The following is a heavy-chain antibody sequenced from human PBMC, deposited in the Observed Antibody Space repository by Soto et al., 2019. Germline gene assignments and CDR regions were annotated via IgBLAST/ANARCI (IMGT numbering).Heavy chain of an antibody. CDR2: IFYSGTT. CDR3: ARGGYSYGGMYYFDY. Sequence: QVQLQESGPGLVKPSETVSLTCTVSGGSISSYYWSWVRQPPGKGLEWIGYIFYSGTTNYYPSLKSRVTISVDPSKNRFSLELTAVTAAYTAVYYCARGGYSYGGMYYFDYWGQGTLVTVSS. J-gene: IGHJ4*02. V-gene: IGHV4-59*01. D-gene: IGHD5-18*01. CDR1: GGSISSYY.